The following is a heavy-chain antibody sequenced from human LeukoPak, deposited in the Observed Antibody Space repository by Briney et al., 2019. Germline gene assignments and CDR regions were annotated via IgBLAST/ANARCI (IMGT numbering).Heavy chain of an antibody. V-gene: IGHV3-23*01. CDR1: GFTFSNYG. CDR2: VSGSAGST. J-gene: IGHJ4*02. Sequence: GGSLRLSCAASGFTFSNYGMNWVRQAPGKGLEWVSVVSGSAGSTYYADSVKGRFTISRDNSKNTLYLQMNTLRAEDTAVYYCAKEGQWLAPDYWGQGTLVTVSS. CDR3: AKEGQWLAPDY. D-gene: IGHD6-19*01.